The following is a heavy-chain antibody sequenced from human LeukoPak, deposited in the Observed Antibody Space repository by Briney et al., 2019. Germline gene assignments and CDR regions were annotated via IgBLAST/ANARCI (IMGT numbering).Heavy chain of an antibody. V-gene: IGHV4-34*01. J-gene: IGHJ4*02. CDR2: INHSGST. CDR3: ARVSSGWNFDY. D-gene: IGHD6-19*01. CDR1: GGSFSGYY. Sequence: SETLSLTCAVYGGSFSGYYWSWIRQPPGKGLEWIGEINHSGSTNNNPSLKSRVTISVDTSKNQFSLKLSSVTAADTAVYYCARVSSGWNFDYWGQGTLVTVSS.